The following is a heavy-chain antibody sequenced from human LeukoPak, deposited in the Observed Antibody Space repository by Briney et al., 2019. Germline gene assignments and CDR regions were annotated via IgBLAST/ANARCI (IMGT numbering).Heavy chain of an antibody. Sequence: EWMGSIIPILGIANYAQKFQGRVTITADKSTSTAYMELSSLRSEDTAVYYCARDQDDAFDIWGQGTMVTVSS. J-gene: IGHJ3*02. V-gene: IGHV1-69*04. CDR3: ARDQDDAFDI. CDR2: IIPILGIA.